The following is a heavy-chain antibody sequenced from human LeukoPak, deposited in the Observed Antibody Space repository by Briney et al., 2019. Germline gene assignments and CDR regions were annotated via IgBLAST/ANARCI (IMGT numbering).Heavy chain of an antibody. J-gene: IGHJ5*01. D-gene: IGHD5/OR15-5a*01. V-gene: IGHV1-46*04. CDR3: ARRKYSVNWYDY. Sequence: GASVKVSCKASGYTFTSYYMHWLRQAPGQGPEWMGMINPSGGYTEYAQKLEGRVTMTRDASTSTIYMELRTLGPEDTAVYYCARRKYSVNWYDYWDQRTVVIVSS. CDR1: GYTFTSYY. CDR2: INPSGGYT.